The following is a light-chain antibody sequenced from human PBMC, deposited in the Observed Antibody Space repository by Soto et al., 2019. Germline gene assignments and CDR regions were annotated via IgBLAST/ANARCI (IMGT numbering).Light chain of an antibody. CDR2: EVS. V-gene: IGLV2-8*01. CDR3: SSYADTNNYV. J-gene: IGLJ1*01. Sequence: QSALTQPASVSGSPGQSITISCTGTSSDVGDYPYVSWYQQHPAKVPKLIIYEVSHRPSGVPDRFSGSKSGNTASLTVSGLQAEDEADYFCSSYADTNNYVFGTGTKVTVL. CDR1: SSDVGDYPY.